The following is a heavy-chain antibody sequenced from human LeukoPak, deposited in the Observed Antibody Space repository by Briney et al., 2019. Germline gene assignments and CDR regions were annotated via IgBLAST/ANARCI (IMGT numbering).Heavy chain of an antibody. V-gene: IGHV4-4*07. Sequence: KPSETLSLTCTISGASISTYYWTWIRQPAGKGLEWIGRIYTSGTTNYNPSLKNRVTMSVDTSKNQFSLKLSSVTAADTAVYYCARGYGDYVGIENYFDYRGQGTLVTVSS. CDR2: IYTSGTT. CDR1: GASISTYY. D-gene: IGHD4-17*01. J-gene: IGHJ4*02. CDR3: ARGYGDYVGIENYFDY.